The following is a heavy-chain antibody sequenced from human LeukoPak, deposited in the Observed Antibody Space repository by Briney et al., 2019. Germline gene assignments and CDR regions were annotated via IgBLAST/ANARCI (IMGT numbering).Heavy chain of an antibody. CDR1: GGSISSHY. CDR2: IYYSGST. D-gene: IGHD1-26*01. V-gene: IGHV4-59*11. Sequence: PSETLSLTCTVSGGSISSHYWNWIRQPPGKGLEWIGYIYYSGSTNYNPSLKSRVTISLDTSKSQFSLKLSSVTAADTAVYYCAREGSRWVGFDYWGQGTLVTVSS. J-gene: IGHJ4*02. CDR3: AREGSRWVGFDY.